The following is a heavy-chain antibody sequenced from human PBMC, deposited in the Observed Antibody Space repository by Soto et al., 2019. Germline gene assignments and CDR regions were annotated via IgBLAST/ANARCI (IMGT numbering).Heavy chain of an antibody. CDR2: ISSSSSYI. Sequence: GGSLRLSCAASGFTFSSYSMNWVRQAPGKGLEWVSSISSSSSYIYYADSVKGRFTISRDNAKNSLYLQMNSLRAEDTAVYYCAREGAMAISYYYGMDVLGQGTTVTVSS. J-gene: IGHJ6*02. V-gene: IGHV3-21*01. D-gene: IGHD1-26*01. CDR1: GFTFSSYS. CDR3: AREGAMAISYYYGMDV.